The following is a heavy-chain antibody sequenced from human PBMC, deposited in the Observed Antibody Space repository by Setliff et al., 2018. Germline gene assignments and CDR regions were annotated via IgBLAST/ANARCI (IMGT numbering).Heavy chain of an antibody. Sequence: LSLTCAVYGGSFSGYYWSWIRQPPGKGLEWIGEINHSGSTNYNPSLKSRVTISVDTSKNQFSLKLSSVTAADTAVYYCARFRRGVALGWFDPWGQGTLVTVPQ. CDR2: INHSGST. D-gene: IGHD3-10*01. CDR1: GGSFSGYY. V-gene: IGHV4-34*01. J-gene: IGHJ5*02. CDR3: ARFRRGVALGWFDP.